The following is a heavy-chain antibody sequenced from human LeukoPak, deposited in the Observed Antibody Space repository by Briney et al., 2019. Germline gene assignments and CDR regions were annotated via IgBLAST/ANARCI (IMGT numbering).Heavy chain of an antibody. J-gene: IGHJ5*02. CDR3: ARDPDIVVVPAAIPLTFDP. D-gene: IGHD2-2*01. CDR1: GFTFCSYS. V-gene: IGHV3-21*01. CDR2: ISSSSSYI. Sequence: GGSLRLSCAASGFTFCSYSMTWVRQAPGKGLEWVSSISSSSSYIYYADSVKGRFTISRDNAKNSLYLQMNSLRAEDTAVYYCARDPDIVVVPAAIPLTFDPWGQGTLVTVSS.